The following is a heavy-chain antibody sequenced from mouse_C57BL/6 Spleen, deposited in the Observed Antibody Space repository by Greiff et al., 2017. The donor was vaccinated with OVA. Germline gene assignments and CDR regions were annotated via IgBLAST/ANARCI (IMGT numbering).Heavy chain of an antibody. CDR1: GYAFTNYL. V-gene: IGHV1-54*01. Sequence: QVQLQQSGAELVRPGTSVKVSCKASGYAFTNYLIEWVKQRPGQGLEWIGVINPGSGGTNYNETFKGKATLTADNSSSTAYMQLSSLTSEDSAVYFCARQGTVVDYWGQGTTLTVSS. D-gene: IGHD3-3*01. J-gene: IGHJ2*01. CDR2: INPGSGGT. CDR3: ARQGTVVDY.